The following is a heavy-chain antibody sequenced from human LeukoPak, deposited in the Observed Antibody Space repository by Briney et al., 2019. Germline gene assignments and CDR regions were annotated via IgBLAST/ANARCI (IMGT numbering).Heavy chain of an antibody. CDR1: GYTFTDYY. Sequence: GASVKVSCKASGYTFTDYYMHWVRQAPGQGLEWMGWISGYNGNTNYAQNLQGRVTLTTDTSTSTAYMELRSLRSDDTAVYYCARDDLPPYDFLMDVWGKGTTVTVSS. J-gene: IGHJ6*04. CDR3: ARDDLPPYDFLMDV. V-gene: IGHV1-18*04. CDR2: ISGYNGNT. D-gene: IGHD3-3*01.